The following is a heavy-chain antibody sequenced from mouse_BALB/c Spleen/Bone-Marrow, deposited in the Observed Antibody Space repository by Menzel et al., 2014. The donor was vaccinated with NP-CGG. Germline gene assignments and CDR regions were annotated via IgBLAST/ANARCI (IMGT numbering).Heavy chain of an antibody. J-gene: IGHJ2*01. V-gene: IGHV3-8*02. CDR2: ISYSGST. Sequence: QLLESGPSLVNPSQLLSLPCSVTADSITSGYWNWIRKFPGNKLEYMGYISYSGSTYYSPSLKSRISITRDTSKIQYSLQLNSVTTEDTATYYCSTYDGYYCESSSHALTLS. D-gene: IGHD2-3*01. CDR1: ADSITSGY. CDR3: STYDGYYCES.